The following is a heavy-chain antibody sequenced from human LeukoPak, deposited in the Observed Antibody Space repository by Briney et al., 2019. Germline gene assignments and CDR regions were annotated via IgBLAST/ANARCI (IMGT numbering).Heavy chain of an antibody. Sequence: GGSLRLSCAASGFTFSSYSMNWVRQAPGKGLEWVSFISSSSTYIYYADSLKGRFTISRDNAKNSLYLQMNSLRAEDTAVYYCPRDGVAELMSALDYWGQGILVTVSS. J-gene: IGHJ4*02. D-gene: IGHD1-26*01. CDR2: ISSSSTYI. V-gene: IGHV3-21*06. CDR1: GFTFSSYS. CDR3: PRDGVAELMSALDY.